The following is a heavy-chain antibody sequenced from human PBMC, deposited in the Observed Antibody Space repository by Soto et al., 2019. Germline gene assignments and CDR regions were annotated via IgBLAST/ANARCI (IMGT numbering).Heavy chain of an antibody. V-gene: IGHV3-23*01. CDR1: GFNFNKYA. Sequence: EVQLLESGGGLVRPGESLSLSCAASGFNFNKYAMSWVRQAPGEGLDWVSGISCCGGTASYADSVKGRFTIARDDAKNTLYLDMNSLRVEDTAEYYCAKADGQQWLLPHLENWGRGTLVTVS. D-gene: IGHD6-19*01. CDR3: AKADGQQWLLPHLEN. CDR2: ISCCGGTA. J-gene: IGHJ4*02.